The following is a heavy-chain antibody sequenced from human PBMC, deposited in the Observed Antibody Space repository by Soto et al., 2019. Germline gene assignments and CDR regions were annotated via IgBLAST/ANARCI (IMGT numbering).Heavy chain of an antibody. CDR2: INPSGGST. D-gene: IGHD6-13*01. J-gene: IGHJ5*01. V-gene: IGHV1-46*01. Sequence: QVQLVQSGAEVKKPGASVKLSCKSSEYTFTDYYIHWVRQAPGQGLEWMGLINPSGGSTSYAQKFQGRVTMTRDTSTGTVYMDLSSLRSEDTAVYYCATAAYSTSWYDFWGQGTLVTVSS. CDR3: ATAAYSTSWYDF. CDR1: EYTFTDYY.